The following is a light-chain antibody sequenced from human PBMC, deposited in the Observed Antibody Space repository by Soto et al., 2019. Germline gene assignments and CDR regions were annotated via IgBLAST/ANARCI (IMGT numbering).Light chain of an antibody. CDR1: QSVSNN. CDR2: GAS. CDR3: QQYNYWPPLT. V-gene: IGKV3-15*01. Sequence: EIVMTQSPATLSVSPGERATLSCRASQSVSNNLAWYQQKPGQAPRLLIYGASTRATGIPDRFSGGGSGTEFTLTISSLQSEDFAVYYCQQYNYWPPLTFGGGTKVEIK. J-gene: IGKJ4*01.